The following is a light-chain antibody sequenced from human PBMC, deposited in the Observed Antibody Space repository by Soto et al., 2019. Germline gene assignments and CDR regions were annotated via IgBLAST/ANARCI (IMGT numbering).Light chain of an antibody. CDR1: QSVSSD. V-gene: IGKV3-15*01. J-gene: IGKJ1*01. CDR3: QQYNNWPRT. CDR2: GAS. Sequence: EIVMTQSPATLSVSPGERATLSCRASQSVSSDLAWYHQKPGQAPRLLISGASTRATGIQARFSGSGSGTEFTLTINSLQSEDFAVYYCQQYNNWPRTFGQGTKVEIK.